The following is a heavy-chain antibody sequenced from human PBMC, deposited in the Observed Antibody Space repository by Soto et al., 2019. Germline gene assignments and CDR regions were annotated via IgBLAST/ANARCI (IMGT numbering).Heavy chain of an antibody. J-gene: IGHJ4*02. CDR3: ARGAGDYDLPDY. D-gene: IGHD4-17*01. CDR1: GGSFSGYY. Sequence: QVQLQQWGAGLLKPSETLSLTCAVYGGSFSGYYWSWIRQPPGKGLEWIGEINHSGSTNYNPSLKIRVSISVDTSKNQFSLKLSSVTAADTAVYYCARGAGDYDLPDYWGQGTLVTVSS. CDR2: INHSGST. V-gene: IGHV4-34*01.